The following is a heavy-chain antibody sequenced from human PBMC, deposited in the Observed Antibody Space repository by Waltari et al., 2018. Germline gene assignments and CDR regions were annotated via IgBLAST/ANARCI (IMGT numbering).Heavy chain of an antibody. CDR2: IYYSGST. CDR1: GGSISSYY. Sequence: QVQLQESGPGLVKPSETLSLTCTVSGGSISSYYWSWIRQPPEKGLEWIGYIYYSGSTNYNPSLKSRVTISVDTSKNQFSLKLSSVTAADTAVYYCARGGVGGWFDPWGQGTLVTVSS. D-gene: IGHD3-16*01. J-gene: IGHJ5*02. V-gene: IGHV4-59*01. CDR3: ARGGVGGWFDP.